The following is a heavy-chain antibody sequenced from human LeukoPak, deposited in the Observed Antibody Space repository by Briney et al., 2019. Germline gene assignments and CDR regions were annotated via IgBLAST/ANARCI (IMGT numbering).Heavy chain of an antibody. CDR3: ARGADLAYYMNV. CDR1: GGTFSSYA. CDR2: IIPIFGAA. Sequence: SVKVSCKASGGTFSSYAISWVPQAPGQGLEWIGGIIPIFGAANYAQKFQGRLTITAAESTSTAYMELSSLGSEDTAVYYCARGADLAYYMNVGSKGSTVTVS. V-gene: IGHV1-69*13. J-gene: IGHJ6*03.